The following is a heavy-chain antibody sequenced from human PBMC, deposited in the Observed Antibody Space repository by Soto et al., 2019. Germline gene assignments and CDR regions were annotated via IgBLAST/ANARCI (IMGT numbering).Heavy chain of an antibody. D-gene: IGHD3-9*01. Sequence: ASVKVSCKASGYTFTSYGISWVRQAPGQGLEWMGWINAGNGNTKYSQKFQGRVTITRDTSASTAYMELSSLRSEDTAVYYCFYDILTGDSWFDPWGQGTLVTVSS. J-gene: IGHJ5*02. CDR3: FYDILTGDSWFDP. CDR2: INAGNGNT. CDR1: GYTFTSYG. V-gene: IGHV1-3*01.